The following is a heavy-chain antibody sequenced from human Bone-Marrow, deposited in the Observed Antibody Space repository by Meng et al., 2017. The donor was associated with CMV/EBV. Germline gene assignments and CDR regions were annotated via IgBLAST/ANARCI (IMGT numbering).Heavy chain of an antibody. CDR1: GYTFTGYY. D-gene: IGHD6-13*01. J-gene: IGHJ6*02. V-gene: IGHV1-2*02. CDR2: INPNSGGT. Sequence: ASVKVSCKASGYTFTGYYMLWVRQAPGQGLEWMGWINPNSGGTNYAQKFQGRVTMTRDTSISTAYMELSSLRSDHTAVYYCARTQIAVEAGGTKTKYYYYGLDVWGQGTTVTVSS. CDR3: ARTQIAVEAGGTKTKYYYYGLDV.